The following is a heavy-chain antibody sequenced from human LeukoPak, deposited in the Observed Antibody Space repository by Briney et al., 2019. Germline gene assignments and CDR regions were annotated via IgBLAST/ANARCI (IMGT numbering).Heavy chain of an antibody. CDR1: GGTFSSYA. V-gene: IGHV1-69*13. Sequence: ASVKVSCKASGGTFSSYAISWVRQAPGQGLEWMGGIIPIFGTANYAQKFQGRVTITADESTSTAYMEVSSLRSEDTAAYYCARGAVGYGDSYNYYNMDVWGQGTTVTVSS. CDR3: ARGAVGYGDSYNYYNMDV. D-gene: IGHD4-17*01. J-gene: IGHJ6*02. CDR2: IIPIFGTA.